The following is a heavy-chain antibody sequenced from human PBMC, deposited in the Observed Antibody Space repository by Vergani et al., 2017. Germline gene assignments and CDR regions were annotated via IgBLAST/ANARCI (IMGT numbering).Heavy chain of an antibody. V-gene: IGHV1-46*02. Sequence: QVQLVQSGAAVKKPGASRVSCTASGYIFKNYYMHWLRLAPGQGFQWMGVVNFVTGAATSPQKFEGRITMTRDTSTATFYMDLSSLKYEDTAIYYCARSIGYXTSGSCRPYYFDLWGQGTLVTVSS. CDR1: GYIFKNYY. CDR3: ARSIGYXTSGSCRPYYFDL. J-gene: IGHJ4*02. D-gene: IGHD2-15*01. CDR2: VNFVTGAA.